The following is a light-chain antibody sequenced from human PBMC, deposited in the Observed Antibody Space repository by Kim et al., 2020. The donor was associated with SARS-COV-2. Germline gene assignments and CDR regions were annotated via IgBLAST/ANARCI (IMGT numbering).Light chain of an antibody. J-gene: IGLJ1*01. CDR3: HLSDSSSNHYV. Sequence: PGKTARITCGGKDIPIKSVYWYQQKPGQAPVLVIYDDSERPSGIPERFSGSSSGNMATLTISGVEVGDEADYYCHLSDSSSNHYVFGAGTKLTVL. V-gene: IGLV3-21*03. CDR2: DDS. CDR1: DIPIKS.